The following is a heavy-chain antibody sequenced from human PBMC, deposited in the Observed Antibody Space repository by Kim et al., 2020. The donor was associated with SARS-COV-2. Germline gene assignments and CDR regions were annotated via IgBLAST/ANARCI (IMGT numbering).Heavy chain of an antibody. Sequence: SETLSLTCTVSGGSISSSSYYWGWLRQPPGKGLEWIGSLYYSGSTYYNPSLKSRVTISVDTSKNQFSLKLSSVTAADTAVYYCARLLRYFNYFDYWGQGTLVTVSS. V-gene: IGHV4-39*01. D-gene: IGHD3-9*01. CDR1: GGSISSSSYY. CDR2: LYYSGST. CDR3: ARLLRYFNYFDY. J-gene: IGHJ4*02.